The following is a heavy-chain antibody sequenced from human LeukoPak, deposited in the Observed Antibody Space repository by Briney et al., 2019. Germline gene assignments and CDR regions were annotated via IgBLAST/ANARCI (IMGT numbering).Heavy chain of an antibody. CDR3: ARGNYYGEFDY. CDR1: GYTFTSYH. Sequence: ASVKVSCKASGYTFTSYHMHWVRQAPGQGLDWMEIINPSAGITTYAQKFQGRVAMTKDTSTSTVYMELSSLRSEDTAVYYCARGNYYGEFDYWGQGTLVTVSS. J-gene: IGHJ4*02. D-gene: IGHD3-10*01. CDR2: INPSAGIT. V-gene: IGHV1-46*01.